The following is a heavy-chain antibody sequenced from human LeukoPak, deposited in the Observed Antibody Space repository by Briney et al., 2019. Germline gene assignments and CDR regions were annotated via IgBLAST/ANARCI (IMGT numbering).Heavy chain of an antibody. Sequence: SETLSLTSTVSGGSISSYYWSWIRQPPGKGLEWIGYIYYSGSTNYNPSLKSRVTISVDTSKNQFSLKLSSVTAADTAVYYCARIRPIYSGLYKNYYYYYYMDVWGKGTTVTVSS. CDR3: ARIRPIYSGLYKNYYYYYYMDV. V-gene: IGHV4-59*12. CDR2: IYYSGST. J-gene: IGHJ6*03. D-gene: IGHD6-19*01. CDR1: GGSISSYY.